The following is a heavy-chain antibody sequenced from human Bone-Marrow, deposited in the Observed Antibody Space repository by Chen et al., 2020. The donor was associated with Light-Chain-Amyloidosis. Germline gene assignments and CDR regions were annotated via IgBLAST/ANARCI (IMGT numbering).Heavy chain of an antibody. Sequence: QVQLLESGGGVVQPGRSLRLSCAASGFTFSSNIMHWVRQAPGKGLEWVAVISHDGKLEYYADSVQGRFTISRDNSRNTLFLQMNSLRDEDTAVFYCAGGGTMGTGSGWTLFDYWGQGTLVTVSS. CDR3: AGGGTMGTGSGWTLFDY. J-gene: IGHJ4*02. V-gene: IGHV3-30*04. D-gene: IGHD6-19*01. CDR2: ISHDGKLE. CDR1: GFTFSSNI.